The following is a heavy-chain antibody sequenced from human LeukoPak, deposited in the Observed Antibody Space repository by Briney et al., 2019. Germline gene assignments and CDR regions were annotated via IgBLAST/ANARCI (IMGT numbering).Heavy chain of an antibody. CDR2: IKSKTDGGTT. CDR1: GLTFSNAW. D-gene: IGHD2-15*01. CDR3: TALGAASEY. J-gene: IGHJ4*02. V-gene: IGHV3-15*01. Sequence: GGSLRLSCVGSGLTFSNAWMSWIRQAPGEGLQWVGHIKSKTDGGTTEYAAPVKGRFTISRDDSKNTLYLQLNSLKNEDTALYYCTALGAASEYWGQGTLVTVSS.